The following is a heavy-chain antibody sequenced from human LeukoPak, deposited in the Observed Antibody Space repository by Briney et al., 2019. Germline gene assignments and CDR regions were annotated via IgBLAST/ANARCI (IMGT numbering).Heavy chain of an antibody. CDR1: GGTFSSYA. V-gene: IGHV1-69*04. CDR2: IIPILGIA. Sequence: GASVKVSCKASGGTFSSYAISWARQAPGQGLEWMGRIIPILGIANYAQKFQGRVTITADKSTSTAYMELSSLRSEDTAVYYCARTYCSGGSCYSVWFDPWGQGTLVTVSS. J-gene: IGHJ5*02. CDR3: ARTYCSGGSCYSVWFDP. D-gene: IGHD2-15*01.